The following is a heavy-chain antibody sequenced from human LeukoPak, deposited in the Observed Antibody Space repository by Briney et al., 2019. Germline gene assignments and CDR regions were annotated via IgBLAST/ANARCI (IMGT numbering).Heavy chain of an antibody. CDR3: AKDSGGYSSSSFGS. CDR2: ISYGGNT. CDR1: GGSIRSSDYY. Sequence: SETLSLICSVSGGSIRSSDYYWGWIRQPPGKGLEWIGSISYGGNTYYNPSVKSRVAISVDTSKSQFSLKLSSVTAADTAVYYCAKDSGGYSSSSFGSWGQGTLVTVSP. D-gene: IGHD6-13*01. V-gene: IGHV4-39*07. J-gene: IGHJ4*02.